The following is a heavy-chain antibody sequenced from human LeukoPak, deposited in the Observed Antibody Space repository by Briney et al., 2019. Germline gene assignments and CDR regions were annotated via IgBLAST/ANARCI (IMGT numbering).Heavy chain of an antibody. CDR3: TTTPFYGDYASGDY. Sequence: GGSLRLSCAASGFTFSNAWMSWVRQAPGKGLEWVGRIKSKTDGGTTDYAAPVKGRFTISRDDSKNTLYLQMNSLKTEDTAVYYCTTTPFYGDYASGDYWGQGTPVTVSS. J-gene: IGHJ4*02. CDR2: IKSKTDGGTT. V-gene: IGHV3-15*01. D-gene: IGHD4-17*01. CDR1: GFTFSNAW.